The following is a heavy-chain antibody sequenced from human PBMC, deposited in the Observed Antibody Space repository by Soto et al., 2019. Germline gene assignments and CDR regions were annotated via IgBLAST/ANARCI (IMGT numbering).Heavy chain of an antibody. CDR3: AKDVFGAWFGKLLSFDY. Sequence: PGGSLRLSCTASGFTFSSYAMSWVRQAPGQGLEWVSTVSGSGGETQYADSVNGRFTTSRHNSKNTLFLQMSSLRAEDTAVYYCAKDVFGAWFGKLLSFDYWGQGSLVTVSS. CDR1: GFTFSSYA. V-gene: IGHV3-23*01. D-gene: IGHD3-10*01. CDR2: VSGSGGET. J-gene: IGHJ4*02.